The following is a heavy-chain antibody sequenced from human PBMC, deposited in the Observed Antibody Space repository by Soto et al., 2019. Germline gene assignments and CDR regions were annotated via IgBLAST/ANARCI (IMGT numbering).Heavy chain of an antibody. CDR1: GYTLTKLS. J-gene: IGHJ3*02. CDR2: FDPEDGET. D-gene: IGHD4-17*01. Sequence: ASVKVSCKVSGYTLTKLSMHWVRQAPGKGLEWMGGFDPEDGETIYAQKFQGRVTMTEDTSTDTAYMELSSLRSEDTAVYYCATYLTTVTTLWAFDIWGQGTMVTVSS. V-gene: IGHV1-24*01. CDR3: ATYLTTVTTLWAFDI.